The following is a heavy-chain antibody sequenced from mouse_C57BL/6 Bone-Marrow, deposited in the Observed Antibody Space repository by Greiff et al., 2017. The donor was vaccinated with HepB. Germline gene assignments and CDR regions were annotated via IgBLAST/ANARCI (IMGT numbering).Heavy chain of an antibody. J-gene: IGHJ3*01. CDR1: GYTFTSYW. D-gene: IGHD2-2*01. Sequence: VQLQQPGAELVRPGTSVKLSCKASGYTFTSYWMHWVKQRPGQCLEWIGVIDPSDSYTNYNQKFKGKATLTVDTSSSTAYMQLSILTSEDSAVYYCAREGLWLRRGAWFAYWGQGTLVTVSA. V-gene: IGHV1-59*01. CDR3: AREGLWLRRGAWFAY. CDR2: IDPSDSYT.